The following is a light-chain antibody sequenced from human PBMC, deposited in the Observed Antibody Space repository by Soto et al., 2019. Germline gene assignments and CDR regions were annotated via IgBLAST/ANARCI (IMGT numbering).Light chain of an antibody. CDR2: EVI. Sequence: QSALTQPPSASGSPGQSVTISCARTSSDVGGYNLVSWYQQHPGKAPKLMIYEVIKRPSGVPDRFSGSKSGNTASLTVSGLHAEDEADYYCSSYSGSDNFVVFGGGTKVTVL. J-gene: IGLJ2*01. CDR3: SSYSGSDNFVV. CDR1: SSDVGGYNL. V-gene: IGLV2-8*01.